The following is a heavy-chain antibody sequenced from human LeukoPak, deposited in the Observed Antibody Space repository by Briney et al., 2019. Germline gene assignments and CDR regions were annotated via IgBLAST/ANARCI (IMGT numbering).Heavy chain of an antibody. CDR3: ARGKYYDFWSGYYKDY. V-gene: IGHV1-2*02. D-gene: IGHD3-3*01. CDR1: GYTFTGYY. CDR2: INPNSGGT. J-gene: IGHJ4*02. Sequence: ASVKVSCKASGYTFTGYYMHWVRQAPGQGLEWMGWINPNSGGTNYAQKFQGRVTMTRDTSISTAYMDLSRLRSDDTAVYYCARGKYYDFWSGYYKDYWGQGTLVTVSS.